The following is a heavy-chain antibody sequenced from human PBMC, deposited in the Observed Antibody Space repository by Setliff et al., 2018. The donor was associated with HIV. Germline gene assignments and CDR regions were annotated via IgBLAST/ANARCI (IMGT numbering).Heavy chain of an antibody. CDR1: GFTFSSYS. Sequence: GGSLRLSCAASGFTFSSYSMNWVRQAPGKGLEWVSSISSSSSYIYYADSVKGRFTISRDNAKNSLYLQMNSLRAEDTAVYYCARDKVLYDSSGYYYAPFDYWGQGTLVTVSS. D-gene: IGHD3-22*01. J-gene: IGHJ4*02. V-gene: IGHV3-21*01. CDR2: ISSSSSYI. CDR3: ARDKVLYDSSGYYYAPFDY.